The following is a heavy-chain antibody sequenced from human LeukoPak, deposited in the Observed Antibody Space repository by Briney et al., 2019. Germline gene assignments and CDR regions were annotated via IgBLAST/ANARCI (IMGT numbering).Heavy chain of an antibody. CDR2: IKSDVRRT. V-gene: IGHV3-74*01. CDR1: GLTFSTSW. J-gene: IGHJ4*02. D-gene: IGHD3-10*01. Sequence: GGSLRLSCAASGLTFSTSWMHWVRQAPGKGVVGVARIKSDVRRTDYADPVKGRFTISRDDVNNILYLQMNSLRAEDTAVYFCTAVRPDYWGQGTVVTVSS. CDR3: TAVRPDY.